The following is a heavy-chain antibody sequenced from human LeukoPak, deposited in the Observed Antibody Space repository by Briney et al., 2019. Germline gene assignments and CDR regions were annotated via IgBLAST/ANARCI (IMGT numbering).Heavy chain of an antibody. Sequence: GGSLRLSCTASGFSFSTFWMNWVRQAPGKGLEWVANIKHDGSVKYYVDSVKGRFTISRDNAMQSLYLQMNSLRAEGTAVYYCAGGVSYWGRGTLVTVSS. J-gene: IGHJ4*02. CDR2: IKHDGSVK. CDR3: AGGVSY. V-gene: IGHV3-7*04. CDR1: GFSFSTFW.